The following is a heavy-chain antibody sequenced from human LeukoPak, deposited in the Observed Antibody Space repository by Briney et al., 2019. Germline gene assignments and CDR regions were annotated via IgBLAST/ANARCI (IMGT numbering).Heavy chain of an antibody. CDR1: GYTLTELS. J-gene: IGHJ4*02. CDR2: FDPEDGET. D-gene: IGHD6-13*01. CDR3: ATVEAAASLSYFDY. Sequence: ASVKVSCKVSGYTLTELSMHWVRQAPGKGLEWMGGFDPEDGETIYAQKFQGRVTMTEDTSTDTAYMELSSLRSEDTAVYYCATVEAAASLSYFDYWGQGTLVTVSS. V-gene: IGHV1-24*01.